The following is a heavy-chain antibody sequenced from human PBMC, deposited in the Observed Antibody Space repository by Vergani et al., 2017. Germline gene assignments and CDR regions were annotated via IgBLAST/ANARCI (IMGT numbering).Heavy chain of an antibody. J-gene: IGHJ3*02. CDR3: AKDITVTTDQTDDAFDI. CDR1: GFTFSSYA. CDR2: ISGSGGST. V-gene: IGHV3-23*01. D-gene: IGHD4-17*01. Sequence: EVQLLESGGGLVQPGGSLRLSCAASGFTFSSYAMSWVRQAPGKGLEWVSAISGSGGSTYYADSVKGLFTISRDNSKNTLNLQMNSLRAEDTAVYYCAKDITVTTDQTDDAFDIWGQGTMVTVSS.